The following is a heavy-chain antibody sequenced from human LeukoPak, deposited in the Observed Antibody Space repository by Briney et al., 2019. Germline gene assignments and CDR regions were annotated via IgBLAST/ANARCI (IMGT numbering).Heavy chain of an antibody. D-gene: IGHD6-19*01. CDR3: ARGGWYYFDY. Sequence: SETLSLTCTVSGVSISSSSYYWGWIRQPPGKGLEWIGSIYYSGSTHYNPSLKSRVTISVDTSKNQFSLKLSSVTAADTAVYYCARGGWYYFDYWGQGTLVTVSS. J-gene: IGHJ4*02. CDR1: GVSISSSSYY. V-gene: IGHV4-39*01. CDR2: IYYSGST.